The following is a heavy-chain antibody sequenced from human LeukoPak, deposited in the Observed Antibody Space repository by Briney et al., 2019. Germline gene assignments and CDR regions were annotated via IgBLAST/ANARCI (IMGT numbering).Heavy chain of an antibody. J-gene: IGHJ4*02. CDR1: GGSISSITSDY. V-gene: IGHV4-61*03. D-gene: IGHD2-2*01. CDR2: IHYSGAT. CDR3: ATLRGSSPAVLDY. Sequence: SETLSLTCTVSGGSISSITSDYWSWIRQPPGKGLEWIGYIHYSGATNYNPSLRSRVTISVDTSKTHFSLRLSYVTAADTAVYYCATLRGSSPAVLDYWGRGTLVTVSS.